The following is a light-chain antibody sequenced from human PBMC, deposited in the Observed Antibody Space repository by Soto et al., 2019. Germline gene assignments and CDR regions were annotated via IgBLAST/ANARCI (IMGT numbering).Light chain of an antibody. Sequence: DIQMTQSPSTLSASVGDRVAISCRASQSVSGWLAWYQQKPGKVPKLLIYQASTLEDGVPSRFSGSGSGTEFTLTISSLQPDDSATYYCQHYNDYSYTFGPGTKVDI. CDR1: QSVSGW. CDR3: QHYNDYSYT. V-gene: IGKV1-5*03. J-gene: IGKJ2*01. CDR2: QAS.